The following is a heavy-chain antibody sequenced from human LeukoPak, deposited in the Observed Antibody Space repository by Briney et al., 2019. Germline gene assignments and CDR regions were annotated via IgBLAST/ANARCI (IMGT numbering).Heavy chain of an antibody. D-gene: IGHD3-3*02. V-gene: IGHV4-31*03. CDR1: GGSISSGGYY. J-gene: IGHJ3*02. CDR2: IYYSGST. CDR3: ARDSTSAPYALDI. Sequence: PSETLSPTCTVSGGSISSGGYYWSWIRQHPGKGLEWIGYIYYSGSTYYNPSLKSRVTISVDTSKNQFSLKLSSVTAADTAVYYCARDSTSAPYALDIWGQGTMVTVSS.